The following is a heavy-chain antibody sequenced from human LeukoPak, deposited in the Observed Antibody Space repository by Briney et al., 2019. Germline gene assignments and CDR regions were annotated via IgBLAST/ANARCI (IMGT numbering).Heavy chain of an antibody. Sequence: PSETLSLTCAVYGGSFSGYYWSWIRQPPGKGLEWIGEINHSGSTNYNPSLKSRVTISVDTSKNQFSLKLSSVTAADTAVYYCARSNMVFWTPKHFDYWGQGTLVTVSS. V-gene: IGHV4-34*01. CDR1: GGSFSGYY. D-gene: IGHD3/OR15-3a*01. CDR2: INHSGST. CDR3: ARSNMVFWTPKHFDY. J-gene: IGHJ4*02.